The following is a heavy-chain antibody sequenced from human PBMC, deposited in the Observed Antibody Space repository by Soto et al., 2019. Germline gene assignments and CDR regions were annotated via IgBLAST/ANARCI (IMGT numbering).Heavy chain of an antibody. V-gene: IGHV1-46*01. Sequence: ASVMVSCTASGYTFTSYYMHWVRQAPGQGLEWMGIINPSGGSTSYAQKFQGRVTMTRDTSTSTVYMELSSLRSEDTAVYYCARDQLVVVTATRGPNWFDPWGQGTLVTVSS. J-gene: IGHJ5*02. CDR2: INPSGGST. CDR1: GYTFTSYY. D-gene: IGHD2-21*02. CDR3: ARDQLVVVTATRGPNWFDP.